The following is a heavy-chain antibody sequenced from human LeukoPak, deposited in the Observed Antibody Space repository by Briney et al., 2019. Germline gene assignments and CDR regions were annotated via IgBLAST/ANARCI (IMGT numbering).Heavy chain of an antibody. CDR3: ARESPGYYYMDV. CDR1: GYTFTGYY. Sequence: ASVKVSCKASGYTFTGYYMHWVRQAPGLGLEWMGWINPNSGGTNYAQKFQGRVTMTRDTSISTAYMELSRLRSDDTAVYYCARESPGYYYMDVWGKGTTVTVSS. V-gene: IGHV1-2*02. J-gene: IGHJ6*03. CDR2: INPNSGGT.